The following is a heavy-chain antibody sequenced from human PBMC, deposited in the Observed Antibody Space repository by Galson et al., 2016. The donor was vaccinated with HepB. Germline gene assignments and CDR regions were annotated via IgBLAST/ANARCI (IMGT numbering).Heavy chain of an antibody. J-gene: IGHJ4*02. CDR3: AKRTTWRIAIPVDYFDY. V-gene: IGHV3-23*01. D-gene: IGHD6-13*01. Sequence: SLRLSCAASGSTFSTYAMSWVRQAPGKRLEWVSVISGSAYSGVTYYADSVRGRFTISRDDSKNTLYLLMNSLTAEDTAVYYCAKRTTWRIAIPVDYFDYWGQGTMVTVSS. CDR2: ISGSAYSGVT. CDR1: GSTFSTYA.